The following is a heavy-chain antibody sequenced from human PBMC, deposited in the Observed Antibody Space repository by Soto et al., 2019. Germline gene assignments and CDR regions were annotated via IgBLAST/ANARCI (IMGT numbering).Heavy chain of an antibody. CDR1: GYSFTSYW. CDR3: ARQGDSYYYYGMDV. CDR2: IDPSDSYT. D-gene: IGHD1-26*01. V-gene: IGHV5-10-1*01. J-gene: IGHJ6*02. Sequence: GESLKISCKGSGYSFTSYWISWVRQMPGKGLEWMGRIDPSDSYTNYSPSLQGHVTISADKSISTAYLQWSSLKASDTAMYYCARQGDSYYYYGMDVWGQGTTVTVSS.